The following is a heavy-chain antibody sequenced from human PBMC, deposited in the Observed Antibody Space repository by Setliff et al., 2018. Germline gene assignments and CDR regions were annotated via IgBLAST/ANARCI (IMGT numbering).Heavy chain of an antibody. D-gene: IGHD6-19*01. CDR3: ARNRLLIAVDQGFDP. CDR2: IYHSGST. CDR1: GYSISSGYY. Sequence: SETLSLTCAVSGYSISSGYYWGWIRQPPGKGLEWIGSIYHSGSTYYNPSLKSRVAISVDTSKNQFSLKLSSVTAADTAVYYCARNRLLIAVDQGFDPWGQGTLVTVSS. J-gene: IGHJ5*02. V-gene: IGHV4-38-2*01.